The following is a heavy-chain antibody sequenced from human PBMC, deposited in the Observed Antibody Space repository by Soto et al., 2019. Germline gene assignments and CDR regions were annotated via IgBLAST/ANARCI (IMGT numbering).Heavy chain of an antibody. CDR1: GGTFSSYA. V-gene: IGHV1-69*01. CDR3: ARDRGCELPNWYFHL. CDR2: FIPIFGTA. Sequence: QVQLVQSGAEVKKPGSSVKVSCKASGGTFSSYAISWVRQAPGQGLEWMGGFIPIFGTANYAQKIQGRVTITADESTSTAYMELSSLRSKDTAVYYCARDRGCELPNWYFHLWCRGTLVTVSS. J-gene: IGHJ2*01. D-gene: IGHD1-26*01.